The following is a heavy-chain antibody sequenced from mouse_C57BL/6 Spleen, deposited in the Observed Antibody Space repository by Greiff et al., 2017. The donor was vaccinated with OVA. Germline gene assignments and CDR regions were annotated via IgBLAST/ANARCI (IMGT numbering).Heavy chain of an antibody. D-gene: IGHD1-1*01. V-gene: IGHV10-1*01. CDR2: IRSKSNNYAT. Sequence: EVHLVESGGGLVQPKGSLKLSCAASGFSFNTYAMNWVRQAPGKGLEWVARIRSKSNNYATYYADSVKDRFTISRDDSESMLYLQMNNLKTEDTAMYYCVRQGLLRYQAWFAYWGQGTLVTVSA. CDR3: VRQGLLRYQAWFAY. CDR1: GFSFNTYA. J-gene: IGHJ3*01.